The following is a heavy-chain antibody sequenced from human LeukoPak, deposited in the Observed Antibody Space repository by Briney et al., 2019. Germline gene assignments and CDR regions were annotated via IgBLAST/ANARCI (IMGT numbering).Heavy chain of an antibody. CDR3: ARVVVATAMVFDY. CDR1: GFTFSSYS. J-gene: IGHJ4*02. V-gene: IGHV3-21*01. CDR2: ISSSSYI. D-gene: IGHD5-18*01. Sequence: GSLRLSCSAAGFTFSSYSMNWVRQAPGKGLEWVSSISSSSYIYYADSVKGRFTISRDNAKNTLYLQMNSLRAEDTAVYYCARVVVATAMVFDYWGQGTLVTVSS.